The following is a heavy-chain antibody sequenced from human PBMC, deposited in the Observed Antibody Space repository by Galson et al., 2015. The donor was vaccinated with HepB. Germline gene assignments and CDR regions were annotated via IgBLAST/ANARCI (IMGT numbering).Heavy chain of an antibody. D-gene: IGHD5-18*01. V-gene: IGHV3-23*01. CDR3: AKGYSYGSPYGMDV. Sequence: SLRLSCAASGFTFSSYAMGWVRQAPGKGLEWVSAISGSGGSTYYADSVKGRFTISRDNSKNTLYLQMNSLRAEDTAVYYCAKGYSYGSPYGMDVWGQGTTVTVSS. CDR1: GFTFSSYA. J-gene: IGHJ6*02. CDR2: ISGSGGST.